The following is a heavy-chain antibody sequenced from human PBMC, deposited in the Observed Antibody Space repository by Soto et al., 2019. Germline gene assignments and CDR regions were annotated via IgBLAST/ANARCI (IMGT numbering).Heavy chain of an antibody. CDR3: AGGGAADY. V-gene: IGHV3-7*04. CDR2: IKQDGGEK. J-gene: IGHJ4*02. Sequence: EMPLVESGGGLVQLGGSLRLSCEASGLPFSSYWMPWVGRAPGKGLEWVASIKQDGGEKYYMDSVKGRFTISRDNAKNSLYLQMSSLRADDTAVFYCAGGGAADYWGQGTLVTVSS. CDR1: GLPFSSYW. D-gene: IGHD6-25*01.